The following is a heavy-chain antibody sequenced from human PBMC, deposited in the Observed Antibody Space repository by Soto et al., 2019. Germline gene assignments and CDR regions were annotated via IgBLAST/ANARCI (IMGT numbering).Heavy chain of an antibody. CDR2: IWYDGSNK. V-gene: IGHV3-33*01. D-gene: IGHD3-9*01. CDR3: ARDRYFDWLFTYYYYGMDV. CDR1: GFTFSSYG. J-gene: IGHJ6*02. Sequence: PGGSLRLSCAASGFTFSSYGMHWVRQAPGKGLEWVAVIWYDGSNKYYADSVKGRFTISRDNSKNTLYLQMNSLRAEDTAVYYCARDRYFDWLFTYYYYGMDVWGQGTTVTVSS.